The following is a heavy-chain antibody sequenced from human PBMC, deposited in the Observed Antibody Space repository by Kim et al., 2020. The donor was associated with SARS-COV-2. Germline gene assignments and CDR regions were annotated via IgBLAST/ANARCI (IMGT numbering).Heavy chain of an antibody. V-gene: IGHV4-59*13. J-gene: IGHJ3*02. CDR1: GGSISYYY. CDR2: IYYSGST. CDR3: ASGTTSPGKAFDI. D-gene: IGHD4-17*01. Sequence: SETLSLTCTVSGGSISYYYWSWIRQPPGKGLEWIGYIYYSGSTYYNPSLKSRVTISVDTSKNQFSLKLSSVPAADAAVYYCASGTTSPGKAFDIWGQGTMVTVSS.